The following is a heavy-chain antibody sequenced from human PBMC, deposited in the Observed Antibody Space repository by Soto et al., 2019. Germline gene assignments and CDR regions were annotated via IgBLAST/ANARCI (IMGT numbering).Heavy chain of an antibody. D-gene: IGHD3-16*02. J-gene: IGHJ4*02. CDR3: ARHSQDYDYIWGSYRSNWGVDY. CDR1: GGSISSSSYY. CDR2: IYYSGST. V-gene: IGHV4-39*01. Sequence: SETLSLTCTVSGGSISSSSYYWGWIRQPPGKGLEWIGSIYYSGSTYYNPSLKSRVTISVDTSKNQFSLKLSSVTAADTAVYYCARHSQDYDYIWGSYRSNWGVDYWGQGTLVTVSS.